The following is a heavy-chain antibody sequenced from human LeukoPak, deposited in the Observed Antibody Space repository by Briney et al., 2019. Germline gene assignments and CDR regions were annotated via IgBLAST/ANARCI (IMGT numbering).Heavy chain of an antibody. D-gene: IGHD3-10*01. CDR1: GFTFSDYY. CDR3: ARVLSGRGSLYDYYYYMDV. V-gene: IGHV3-11*04. Sequence: PGGSLRLSCAASGFTFSDYYMSWIRQAPGKGLEWVSYISSSDSTIYYADSVKGRFTISRDNAKNSLYLQMNSLRAEDTAVYYCARVLSGRGSLYDYYYYMDVWGKGTTVTISS. J-gene: IGHJ6*03. CDR2: ISSSDSTI.